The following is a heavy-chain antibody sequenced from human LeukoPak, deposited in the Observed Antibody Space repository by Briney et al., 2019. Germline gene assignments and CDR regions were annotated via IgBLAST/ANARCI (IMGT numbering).Heavy chain of an antibody. Sequence: GASVKVSCKASGYTFTGYYMHWVRQAPGQGLGWMGWINPNSGGTNYAQKFQGRVTMTRDTSISTAYMELSRLRSDDTAVYYCARAVVARTISFVYWGQGTLVTVSS. V-gene: IGHV1-2*02. D-gene: IGHD5-12*01. CDR1: GYTFTGYY. J-gene: IGHJ4*02. CDR2: INPNSGGT. CDR3: ARAVVARTISFVY.